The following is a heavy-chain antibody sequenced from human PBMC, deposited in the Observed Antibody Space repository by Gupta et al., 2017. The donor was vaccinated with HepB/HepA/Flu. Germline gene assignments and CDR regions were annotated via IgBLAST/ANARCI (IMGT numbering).Heavy chain of an antibody. V-gene: IGHV3-9*01. Sequence: EVQLVESGGGLVQPGRSLRLSCAASGFTFDAYAMHWVRQVPGKGLEWVSGSSWNSGSIGYADSVKGRFTISRDNAKNSLYLQMNSLRAEDTALYYCAKDPGLRYSRQLGYGMDVWGQGTTVTVSS. CDR1: GFTFDAYA. J-gene: IGHJ6*02. CDR2: SSWNSGSI. D-gene: IGHD6-13*01. CDR3: AKDPGLRYSRQLGYGMDV.